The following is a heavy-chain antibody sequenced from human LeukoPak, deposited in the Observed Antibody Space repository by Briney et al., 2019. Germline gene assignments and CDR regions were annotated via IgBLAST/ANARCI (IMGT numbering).Heavy chain of an antibody. D-gene: IGHD4-23*01. Sequence: PGGSLRLSCAASGFTFDDYGMSWVRQAPGKGLEWVSGINWNGGSTGYADSVKGRFTISRDNAKNSLYLQMSSLRAEDTALYYCARRLDYGGNSGPFDYWGQGTLVTVSS. CDR1: GFTFDDYG. V-gene: IGHV3-20*04. CDR2: INWNGGST. CDR3: ARRLDYGGNSGPFDY. J-gene: IGHJ4*02.